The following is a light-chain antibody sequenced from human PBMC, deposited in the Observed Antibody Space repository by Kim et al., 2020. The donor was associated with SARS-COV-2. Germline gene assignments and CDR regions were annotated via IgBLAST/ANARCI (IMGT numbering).Light chain of an antibody. CDR3: SSYTSGSTWV. CDR1: SSDVGGYNY. V-gene: IGLV2-14*04. CDR2: DVS. J-gene: IGLJ3*02. Sequence: GQWITISCTGTSSDVGGYNYVSWYQQPPGKAPKLMIYDVSKRPSGVSNRFSGSKSGNTASLTISGLQAEDEADYYCSSYTSGSTWVFGGGTKLTVL.